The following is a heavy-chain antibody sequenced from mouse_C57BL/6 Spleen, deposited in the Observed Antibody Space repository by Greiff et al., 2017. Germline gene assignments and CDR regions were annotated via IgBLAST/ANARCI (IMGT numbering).Heavy chain of an antibody. CDR3: VKKCGSGNYAVDY. D-gene: IGHD1-1*01. CDR2: IHPDSGST. Sequence: VQLQQPGAELVKPGASVKLSCTASGFTFNGYWMHWVKQRPGQGLEWIGMIHPDSGSTNYNQKFQSKATLTVDKSSSTAYRQLSSLSSEDTAVYNCVKKCGSGNYAVDYWGQGTTVTVSS. J-gene: IGHJ4*01. CDR1: GFTFNGYW. V-gene: IGHV1-64*01.